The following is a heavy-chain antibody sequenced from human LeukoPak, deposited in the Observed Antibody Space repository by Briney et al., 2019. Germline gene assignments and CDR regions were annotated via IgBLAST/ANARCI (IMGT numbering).Heavy chain of an antibody. J-gene: IGHJ5*02. Sequence: SETLSLTCTVSGGSINGYYWSWIRQSPGKGLESLGYIYYTGSTNYDPSLKSRVTMSVDTSRNQFFLRLSSVTAADTAVYYCARGDVRYNGSGSYYIPDNWFDPWGQGTLVTVSS. CDR1: GGSINGYY. CDR3: ARGDVRYNGSGSYYIPDNWFDP. V-gene: IGHV4-59*01. D-gene: IGHD3-10*01. CDR2: IYYTGST.